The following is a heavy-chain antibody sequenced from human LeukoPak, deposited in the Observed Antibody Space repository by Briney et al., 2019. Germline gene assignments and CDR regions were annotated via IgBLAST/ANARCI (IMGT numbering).Heavy chain of an antibody. Sequence: SGPTLVNPTQTLTLTCTFSGFSLSTSGMCVSWIRHPPGKALEWLALIDWDDDKYYSTSLKTRLTISKDTSKNQVVLTMTNMDPVDTATYYCARIDRRGSSGDAFDIWGQGTMVTVSS. CDR1: GFSLSTSGMC. J-gene: IGHJ3*02. CDR2: IDWDDDK. CDR3: ARIDRRGSSGDAFDI. D-gene: IGHD2-2*01. V-gene: IGHV2-70*01.